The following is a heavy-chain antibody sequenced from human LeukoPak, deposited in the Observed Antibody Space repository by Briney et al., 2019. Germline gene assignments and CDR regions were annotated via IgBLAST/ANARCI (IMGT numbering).Heavy chain of an antibody. CDR3: ARDQSSGGRWLDY. CDR1: GFSFNNYD. V-gene: IGHV3-30-3*01. Sequence: GGSLRLSCAASGFSFNNYDMHWVRHAPGKGLEWVAVISYDGSKTYYADSVKGRFTISRDNSKNTVYLQMNSLSTEDTALYYCARDQSSGGRWLDYWGRGTLVTVSS. D-gene: IGHD2-15*01. J-gene: IGHJ4*02. CDR2: ISYDGSKT.